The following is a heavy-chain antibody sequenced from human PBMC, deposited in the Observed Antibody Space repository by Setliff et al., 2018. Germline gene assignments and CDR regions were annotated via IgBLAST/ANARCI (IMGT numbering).Heavy chain of an antibody. CDR3: ARGPSPTVTPSRLIYFYHMDV. J-gene: IGHJ6*03. D-gene: IGHD4-17*01. Sequence: SVKVSCKASGDPFNAYGVSWVRQAPGQGLEWMGGIIPVLGMTDYAQKFQGRLTITADQSTTTVYMELSSLRFDDTALYYCARGPSPTVTPSRLIYFYHMDVWGTGTTVTVSS. CDR2: IIPVLGMT. CDR1: GDPFNAYG. V-gene: IGHV1-69*10.